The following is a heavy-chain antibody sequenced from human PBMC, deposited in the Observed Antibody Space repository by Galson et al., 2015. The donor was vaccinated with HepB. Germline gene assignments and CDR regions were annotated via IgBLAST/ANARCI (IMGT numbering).Heavy chain of an antibody. V-gene: IGHV3-7*01. CDR1: GFTLSDSW. CDR2: IKPDGGQT. D-gene: IGHD4-17*01. J-gene: IGHJ5*02. Sequence: SLRLSCAASGFTLSDSWMNWARQAAGKGLEWVGNIKPDGGQTFYVDSVRGRFAISRDSARNSLYLQMNSLRAEDTAIYFCATGHYGPWGQGTLVTVSS. CDR3: ATGHYGP.